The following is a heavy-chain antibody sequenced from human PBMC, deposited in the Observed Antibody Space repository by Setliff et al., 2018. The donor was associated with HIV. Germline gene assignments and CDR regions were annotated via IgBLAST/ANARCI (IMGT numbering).Heavy chain of an antibody. D-gene: IGHD1-1*01. CDR2: IYYTGST. Sequence: SETLSLTCPVSGYSISSGYYWGWIRQPPGRGLEWIGYIYYTGSTNYNPSLKSRVAMSVDSSNHQFSLKLTSVTPADTAIYYCAREDGSNSHDTFEIWGQGILVTVSS. CDR1: GYSISSGYY. CDR3: AREDGSNSHDTFEI. J-gene: IGHJ3*02. V-gene: IGHV4-38-2*02.